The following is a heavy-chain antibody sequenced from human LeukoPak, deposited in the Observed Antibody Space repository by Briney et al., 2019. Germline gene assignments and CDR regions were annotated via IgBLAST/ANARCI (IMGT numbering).Heavy chain of an antibody. D-gene: IGHD3-9*01. J-gene: IGHJ4*02. V-gene: IGHV3-30*18. CDR3: AKDHRVRYDILTGHDY. CDR1: GFTFSSYG. CDR2: ISYDGSNK. Sequence: PGRSLRLSCAASGFTFSSYGMHWVRQAPGKGLEWVAVISYDGSNKYYADSVKGRFTISRDDSKNTLYLQMNSLRAEDTAVYYCAKDHRVRYDILTGHDYWGRGTLVTVSS.